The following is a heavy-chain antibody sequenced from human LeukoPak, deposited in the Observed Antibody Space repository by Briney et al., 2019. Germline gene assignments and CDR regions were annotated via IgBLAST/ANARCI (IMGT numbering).Heavy chain of an antibody. J-gene: IGHJ4*02. D-gene: IGHD3-22*01. V-gene: IGHV4-34*01. Sequence: SETLSLTCTVSGGSISSYYWSWIRQPPGKGLEWIGEINHSGSTNYNPSLKSRVTISVDTSKNQFSLKLSSVTAADTAVYYCARGHYYDSSGYSYYFDYWGQGTLVTVSS. CDR1: GGSISSYY. CDR3: ARGHYYDSSGYSYYFDY. CDR2: INHSGST.